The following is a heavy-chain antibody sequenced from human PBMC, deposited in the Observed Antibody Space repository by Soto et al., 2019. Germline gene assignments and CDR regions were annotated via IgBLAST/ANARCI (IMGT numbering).Heavy chain of an antibody. V-gene: IGHV3-23*01. CDR1: GFMFNKYA. D-gene: IGHD5-18*01. CDR3: AKETGYSHGFLPNALEV. CDR2: ISDSGEST. J-gene: IGHJ6*02. Sequence: GGSLRLSCVGSGFMFNKYAMNWVRQAPGKGLEWVSIISDSGESTHYADSVKGRFAISRDNSKNTLFLEMNSLRAEDTAIYFCAKETGYSHGFLPNALEVWGPETTVTVSS.